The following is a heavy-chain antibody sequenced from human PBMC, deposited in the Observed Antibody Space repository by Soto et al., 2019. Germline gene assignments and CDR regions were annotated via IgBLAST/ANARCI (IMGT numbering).Heavy chain of an antibody. CDR1: GYTFTGYY. Sequence: GASVKVSCKASGYTFTGYYMHWVRQAPGQGLEWMGWINPNSGGTNYAQKFQGWVTMTGDTSISTAYMELSRLRSDDTAVYYCARLAGSWDAFDIWGQGTMVTVSS. CDR3: ARLAGSWDAFDI. V-gene: IGHV1-2*04. J-gene: IGHJ3*02. CDR2: INPNSGGT. D-gene: IGHD3-10*01.